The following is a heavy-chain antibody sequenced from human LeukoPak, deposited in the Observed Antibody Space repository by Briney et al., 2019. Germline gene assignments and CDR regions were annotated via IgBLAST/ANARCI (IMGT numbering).Heavy chain of an antibody. CDR3: ARGRGGYFGWLYSYYYYYMDV. CDR2: INHSGST. J-gene: IGHJ6*03. CDR1: GGSFSGYY. Sequence: SETLSLTWAVYGGSFSGYYWSWIRQPPGKGLEWIGEINHSGSTNDNLSLKSRVTISVDTSKNQFSLKLSSVTAADTAVYYCARGRGGYFGWLYSYYYYYMDVWGKGTTVTVSS. D-gene: IGHD3-9*01. V-gene: IGHV4-34*01.